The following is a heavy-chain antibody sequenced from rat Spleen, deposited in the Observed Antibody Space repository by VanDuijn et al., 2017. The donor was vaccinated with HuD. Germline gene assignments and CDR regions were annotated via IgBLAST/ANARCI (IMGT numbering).Heavy chain of an antibody. J-gene: IGHJ2*01. CDR3: ASRDY. CDR1: GFTFSNSG. V-gene: IGHV5S14*01. CDR2: IGAGGGNT. Sequence: EVQLVETGGGLVQPGRSLKLSCVASGFTFSNSGMAWVRKTPTKGLEWVASIGAGGGNTYYRDSVKGRFTISRDDAKNTQYLQMDSLRSEDTATYYCASRDYWGQGVMVTVSS.